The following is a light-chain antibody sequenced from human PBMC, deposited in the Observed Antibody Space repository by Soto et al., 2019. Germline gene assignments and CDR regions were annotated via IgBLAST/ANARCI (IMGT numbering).Light chain of an antibody. V-gene: IGLV2-14*03. CDR3: SSYTRRSTVI. J-gene: IGLJ2*01. CDR2: EVS. Sequence: QSALTQPASVSGSPGQSITISCTGTSSDVGGYNYVSWYQQYPGRAPKLMIFEVSNRPPGVSNRFSGSKSGNTASLTISGLQAEDEGDYFCSSYTRRSTVIFGGGTKVTVL. CDR1: SSDVGGYNY.